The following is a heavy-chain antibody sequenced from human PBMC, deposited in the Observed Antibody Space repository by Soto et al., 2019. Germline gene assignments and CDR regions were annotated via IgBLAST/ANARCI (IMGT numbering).Heavy chain of an antibody. J-gene: IGHJ4*02. CDR1: GFTFSSYA. Sequence: LIXCCASSGFTFSSYAMHWVRQAPGKGLEWVAVISYDGSNKYYADSVKGRFTISRDNSKNTLYLQMNSLRAEDTAVYYCARDLAFGVATRLDYWGQGTLVTVSS. D-gene: IGHD3-3*01. CDR3: ARDLAFGVATRLDY. V-gene: IGHV3-30-3*01. CDR2: ISYDGSNK.